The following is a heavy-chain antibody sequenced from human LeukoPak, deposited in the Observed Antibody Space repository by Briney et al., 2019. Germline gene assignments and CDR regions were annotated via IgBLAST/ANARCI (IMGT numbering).Heavy chain of an antibody. D-gene: IGHD6-19*01. CDR3: AKLIAVAGTVAFDI. J-gene: IGHJ3*02. Sequence: GGSLRLSCAASGFTFRNYAMTWVRQAPGKGLEWVSTISGSGGSSYYADSVKGRFTISRDNSKNTLYLQMNSLRAEDTAVYYCAKLIAVAGTVAFDIWGQGTMVTVSS. CDR1: GFTFRNYA. V-gene: IGHV3-23*01. CDR2: ISGSGGSS.